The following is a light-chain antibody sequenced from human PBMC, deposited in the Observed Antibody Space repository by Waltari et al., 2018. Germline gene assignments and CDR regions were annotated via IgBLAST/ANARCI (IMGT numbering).Light chain of an antibody. CDR1: QSVSSSY. CDR3: QHCGNAPQT. CDR2: GAS. Sequence: EIVLTQSPGTLSLSPGERATLSCRASQSVSSSYLAWYQQKPGQTPRLLLYGASSRAASIPDRFSVSASGTDSTLTISRLEPEDFAVYYCQHCGNAPQTFGQGTKVEIK. J-gene: IGKJ1*01. V-gene: IGKV3-20*01.